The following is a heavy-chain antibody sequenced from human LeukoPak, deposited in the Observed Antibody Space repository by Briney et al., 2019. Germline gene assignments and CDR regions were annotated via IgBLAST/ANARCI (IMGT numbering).Heavy chain of an antibody. D-gene: IGHD2-8*02. CDR1: GFTFSSSW. CDR2: MNSDGSIT. V-gene: IGHV3-74*01. Sequence: PGGSLRLSCAASGFTFSSSWMHWVRQAPGKGLVWVSRMNSDGSITNYADSVKGRFTISRDNVKNTLYLQMNRLRVEDTAVYYCVRAVLGGSDYWGQGTLVTVSS. CDR3: VRAVLGGSDY. J-gene: IGHJ4*02.